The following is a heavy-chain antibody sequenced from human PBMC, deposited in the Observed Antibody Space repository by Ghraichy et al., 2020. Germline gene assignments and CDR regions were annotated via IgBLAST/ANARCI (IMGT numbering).Heavy chain of an antibody. D-gene: IGHD2-21*02. Sequence: ASVKVSCKASGYTFTSYGISWVRQAPGQGLEWMGWISAYNGNTNYAQKLQGRVTMTTDTSTSTAYMELRSLRSDDTAVYYCARDRGYCGGDCYTNDAFDIWGQGTMVTVSS. CDR3: ARDRGYCGGDCYTNDAFDI. CDR1: GYTFTSYG. CDR2: ISAYNGNT. J-gene: IGHJ3*02. V-gene: IGHV1-18*01.